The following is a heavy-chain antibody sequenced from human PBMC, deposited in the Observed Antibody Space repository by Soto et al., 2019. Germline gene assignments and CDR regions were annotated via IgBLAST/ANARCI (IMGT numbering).Heavy chain of an antibody. D-gene: IGHD3-3*01. J-gene: IGHJ6*02. CDR3: ARDGVKFGVVTNYYYGMDV. V-gene: IGHV1-69*12. CDR1: GGTFSSYA. CDR2: IIPIFGTA. Sequence: QVQLVQSGAEVKKPGSSVKVSCKASGGTFSSYAISWVRQAPGQGLEWMGGIIPIFGTANYAQKFQGRVTITADESTSTAYMELSSLSSEDTAVYYCARDGVKFGVVTNYYYGMDVWGQGTTVTVSS.